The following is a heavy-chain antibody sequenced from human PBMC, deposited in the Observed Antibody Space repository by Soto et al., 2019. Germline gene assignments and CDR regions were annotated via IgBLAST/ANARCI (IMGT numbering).Heavy chain of an antibody. CDR1: GFTFSSYA. Sequence: EVQLLESGGGLVQPGGSLRLSCAASGFTFSSYAMSWVRQAPGKGLEWVSAISGSGGSTYYSDSGKGRFTISRDNSKNTLYLQMNSLRAEDTAVYYCAKEWAQIIAAAGPFDYWGQGTLVTVSS. CDR2: ISGSGGST. D-gene: IGHD6-13*01. V-gene: IGHV3-23*01. J-gene: IGHJ4*02. CDR3: AKEWAQIIAAAGPFDY.